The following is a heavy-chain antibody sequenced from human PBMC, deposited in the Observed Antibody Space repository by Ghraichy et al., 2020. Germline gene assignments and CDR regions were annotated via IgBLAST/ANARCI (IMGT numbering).Heavy chain of an antibody. CDR1: GFTFSSYG. Sequence: GGSLRLSCAASGFTFSSYGMHWVRQAPGKGLEWVAVIWYDGSNKYYADSVKGRFTISRDNSKNTLYLQMNSLRAEDTAVYYCARDGSQLELDYWGQGTLVTVSS. J-gene: IGHJ4*02. V-gene: IGHV3-33*01. CDR2: IWYDGSNK. CDR3: ARDGSQLELDY. D-gene: IGHD1-7*01.